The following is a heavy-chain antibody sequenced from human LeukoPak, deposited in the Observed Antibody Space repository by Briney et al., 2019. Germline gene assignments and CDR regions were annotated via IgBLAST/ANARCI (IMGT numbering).Heavy chain of an antibody. J-gene: IGHJ6*02. CDR1: GFTFSSYA. V-gene: IGHV3-23*01. D-gene: IGHD3-10*01. Sequence: GGFLRLSCAASGFTFSSYAMSWVRQAPGKGLEWVSAISGSGGSTYYADSVKGRFTISRDNSKNTLYLQMNSLRAEDTAVYYCAKDPPARWFGVYGMDVWGQGTTVTVSS. CDR2: ISGSGGST. CDR3: AKDPPARWFGVYGMDV.